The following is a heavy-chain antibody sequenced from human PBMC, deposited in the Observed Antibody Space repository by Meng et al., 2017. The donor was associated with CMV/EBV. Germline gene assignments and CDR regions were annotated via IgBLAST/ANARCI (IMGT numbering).Heavy chain of an antibody. CDR1: GFTFDDYA. J-gene: IGHJ6*02. Sequence: GGSLRLSCAASGFTFDDYAMHWVRQAPGKGLEWVSGISWNSGSIGYADSVKGRFTISRDNAKNSLYLQMNSLRAEDTAVYYCARGPTYYYYYGMDVWGQGTTVTVSS. CDR3: ARGPTYYYYYGMDV. CDR2: ISWNSGSI. V-gene: IGHV3-9*01.